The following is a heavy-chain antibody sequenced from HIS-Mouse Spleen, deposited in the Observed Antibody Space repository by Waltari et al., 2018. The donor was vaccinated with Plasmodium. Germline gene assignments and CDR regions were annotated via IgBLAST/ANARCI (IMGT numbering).Heavy chain of an antibody. Sequence: QVQLVQSGAEVKKPGASVKVYCKASGYTFPGYYMPWVRQAPGQGLEWMGWINPNSGGTNYAQKVQGRVTMTRDTSISTAYMELSRLRSDDTAVYYCARAKSPYSSFDYWGQGTLVTVSS. CDR3: ARAKSPYSSFDY. J-gene: IGHJ4*02. CDR2: INPNSGGT. CDR1: GYTFPGYY. V-gene: IGHV1-2*02. D-gene: IGHD6-13*01.